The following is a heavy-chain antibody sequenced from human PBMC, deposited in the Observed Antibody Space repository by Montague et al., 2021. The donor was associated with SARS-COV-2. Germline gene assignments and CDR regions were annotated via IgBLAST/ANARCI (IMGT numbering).Heavy chain of an antibody. D-gene: IGHD3-10*01. Sequence: SETLSLTCTDSAGSISTNSYYWAWIRQPPGKGLEWIGSISYSGSTYFNPSLESRLTMSVDTSKNHFSLKLSSVTAADTAVYYCARLWDFYGSGSYKNSWFDPWGQGTRVTVSS. CDR3: ARLWDFYGSGSYKNSWFDP. CDR2: ISYSGST. V-gene: IGHV4-39*02. J-gene: IGHJ5*02. CDR1: AGSISTNSYY.